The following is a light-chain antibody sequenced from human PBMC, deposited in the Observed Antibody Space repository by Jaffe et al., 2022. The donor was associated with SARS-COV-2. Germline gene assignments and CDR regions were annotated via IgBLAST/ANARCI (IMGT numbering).Light chain of an antibody. J-gene: IGKJ4*01. V-gene: IGKV1-9*01. CDR1: QGISSS. CDR2: GAS. CDR3: QHLNTYL. Sequence: DIQLTQSPSFLSASVGDRVTITCRASQGISSSLAWYQHKPGKAPKLLIYGASTLQSGVPSRFSGSGSGTEFTLTISSLQPEDLATYYCQHLNTYLFGGGTKVVIK.